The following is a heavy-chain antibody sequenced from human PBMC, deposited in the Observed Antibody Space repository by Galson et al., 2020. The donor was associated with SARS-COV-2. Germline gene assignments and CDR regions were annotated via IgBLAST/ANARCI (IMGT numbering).Heavy chain of an antibody. Sequence: SETLSLTCAVSGGSISSGGYSWSWIRQPPGKGLEWIGYIYHSGSTYYNPSLKSRVTISVDRSKNQFSLKLSSVTAADTAVYYCARGRTDYFDYWGQGTLVTVSS. CDR2: IYHSGST. V-gene: IGHV4-30-2*01. CDR1: GGSISSGGYS. J-gene: IGHJ4*02. CDR3: ARGRTDYFDY.